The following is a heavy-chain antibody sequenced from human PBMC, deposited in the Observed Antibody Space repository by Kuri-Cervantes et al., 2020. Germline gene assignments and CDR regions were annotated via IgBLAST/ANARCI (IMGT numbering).Heavy chain of an antibody. CDR2: ISAYNGNT. V-gene: IGHV1-18*01. CDR1: GYTFTSYA. D-gene: IGHD3-22*01. J-gene: IGHJ3*02. Sequence: ASVKVSCKASGYTFTSYAMHWVRQAPGQRLEWMGWISAYNGNTNYAQKLQGRVTMTTDTSTSTAYMELRSLRSDDTAVYYCARAYYDSSGYHAFDIWGQGTMVTVSS. CDR3: ARAYYDSSGYHAFDI.